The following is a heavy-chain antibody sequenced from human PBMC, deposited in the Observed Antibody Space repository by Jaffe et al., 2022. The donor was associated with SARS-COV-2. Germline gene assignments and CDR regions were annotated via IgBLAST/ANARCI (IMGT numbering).Heavy chain of an antibody. CDR3: ARDPTYDSSGYYRYYYYMDV. CDR1: GFTFSTYS. CDR2: ISSGGGTI. V-gene: IGHV3-48*01. J-gene: IGHJ6*03. D-gene: IGHD3-22*01. Sequence: EVQLVESGGGLVQPGGSLRLSCAASGFTFSTYSMNWVRQAPGKGLEWVSYISSGGGTIYYADSVKGRFTISRDKAKNSLYLQMNSLRAEDTAVYYCARDPTYDSSGYYRYYYYMDVWGKGTTVTVSS.